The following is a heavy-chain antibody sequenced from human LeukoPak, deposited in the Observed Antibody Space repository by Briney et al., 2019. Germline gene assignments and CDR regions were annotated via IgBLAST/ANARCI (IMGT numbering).Heavy chain of an antibody. CDR3: AREWSYFDY. V-gene: IGHV3-30-3*01. J-gene: IGHJ4*02. D-gene: IGHD3-3*01. CDR2: ISYDGTTK. Sequence: AGGSLRLSCAASGLTFSGYAMQWVRQAPGKGLEWVAVISYDGTTKYYADSVKGRFTISRDNSKNTLYLQMNSLRAEDTAVYYCAREWSYFDYWGRGTQVTVSS. CDR1: GLTFSGYA.